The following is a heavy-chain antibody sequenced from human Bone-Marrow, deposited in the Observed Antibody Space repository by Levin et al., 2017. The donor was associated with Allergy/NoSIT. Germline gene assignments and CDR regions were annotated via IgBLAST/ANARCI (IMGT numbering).Heavy chain of an antibody. J-gene: IGHJ3*02. CDR2: INPNSGGT. V-gene: IGHV1-2*02. CDR1: GYTFTGYY. CDR3: ARPRYSRRGANDAFDI. Sequence: GESLKISCKASGYTFTGYYMHWVRQAPGQGLEWMGWINPNSGGTNYAQKFQGRVTMTRDTSISTAYMELSRLRSDDTAVYYCARPRYSRRGANDAFDIWGQGTMVTVSS. D-gene: IGHD2-15*01.